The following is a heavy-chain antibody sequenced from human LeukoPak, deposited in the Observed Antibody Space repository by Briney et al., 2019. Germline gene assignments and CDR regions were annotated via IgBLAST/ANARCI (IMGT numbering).Heavy chain of an antibody. V-gene: IGHV4-4*07. CDR2: IYTSGST. CDR1: GGSISSYY. D-gene: IGHD2-2*01. Sequence: SETLSLTCTVSGGSISSYYWSWIRQPAGKGLEWIGRIYTSGSTNYNPSLKSRVTMSVDTSKNQFSLKLSSVTAADTAVYYCARARAVPAAIGGNWFDPWGQGTLVTVSS. J-gene: IGHJ5*02. CDR3: ARARAVPAAIGGNWFDP.